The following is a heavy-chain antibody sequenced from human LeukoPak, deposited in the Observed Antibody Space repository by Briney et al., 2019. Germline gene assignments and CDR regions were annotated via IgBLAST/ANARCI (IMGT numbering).Heavy chain of an antibody. D-gene: IGHD3-10*01. CDR3: AKDPGVTMVRGVISSVARYGMDV. CDR1: GFTFSSYA. J-gene: IGHJ6*02. V-gene: IGHV3-23*01. CDR2: ISGSGGST. Sequence: PGGSLRLSCAASGFTFSSYAMSWVRQAPGKGLEWVSAISGSGGSTYYADSVKGRFTISRDNSKNTLYLQMNSLRAEDTAVYYCAKDPGVTMVRGVISSVARYGMDVWGQGTTVTVSS.